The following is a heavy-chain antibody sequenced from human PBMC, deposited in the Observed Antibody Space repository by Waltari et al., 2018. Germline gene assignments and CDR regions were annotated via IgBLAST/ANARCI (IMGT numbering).Heavy chain of an antibody. CDR2: IIPIFGTA. D-gene: IGHD2-2*01. J-gene: IGHJ3*02. V-gene: IGHV1-69*12. CDR1: GGTFSSCD. CDR3: ARDRYCSSTSCHSDAFDI. Sequence: QVQLVQSGAEGKKPGSSATLSCKASGGTFSSCDISWVRQHAAQGLEWMGGIIPIFGTANYAQKFQGRVTITADESTSTAYMERSSLRSEDTAVYYCARDRYCSSTSCHSDAFDIWGQGTMVTVSS.